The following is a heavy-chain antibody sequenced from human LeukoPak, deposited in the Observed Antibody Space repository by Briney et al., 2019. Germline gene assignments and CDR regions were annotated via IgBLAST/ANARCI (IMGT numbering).Heavy chain of an antibody. J-gene: IGHJ3*02. D-gene: IGHD5-12*01. Sequence: SETLSLTCTVSGGSISSYYWSWIRQPPGKGLEWIGYIYYSGSTNYNPSLKSRVTISVDTSKNQFSLKLSSVTAADTAVYYCARSCRILDIVATIRARLGGNGFDIWGQGTMVTVSS. CDR2: IYYSGST. CDR3: ARSCRILDIVATIRARLGGNGFDI. V-gene: IGHV4-59*01. CDR1: GGSISSYY.